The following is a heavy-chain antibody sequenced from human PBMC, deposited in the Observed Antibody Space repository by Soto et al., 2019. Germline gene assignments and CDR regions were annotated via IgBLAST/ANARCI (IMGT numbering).Heavy chain of an antibody. CDR2: INPSGRST. D-gene: IGHD3-22*01. CDR3: ARDQSADSSGYSYWWFDP. CDR1: GDTFTANY. V-gene: IGHV1-46*01. Sequence: ASVKVSCKASGDTFTANYIHWVRQAPGQGLEWMGVINPSGRSTIYAQKFQGRFTMTRDTSTTTLYMELNSLKSEDTAIYYCARDQSADSSGYSYWWFDPWGQGTLVTVSS. J-gene: IGHJ5*02.